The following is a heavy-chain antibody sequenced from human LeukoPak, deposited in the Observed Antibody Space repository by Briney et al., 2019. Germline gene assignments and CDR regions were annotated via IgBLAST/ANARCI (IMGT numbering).Heavy chain of an antibody. CDR2: INHSGST. Sequence: SETLSLTCAVYGGYFSGYYWSWIRQPPGKGLEWIGEINHSGSTNYNPSLKSRVTISVDTSKNQFSLKLSSVTAADTAVYYCARSMVQALYYYYYMDVWGKGTTVTVSS. CDR1: GGYFSGYY. D-gene: IGHD1-1*01. V-gene: IGHV4-34*01. CDR3: ARSMVQALYYYYYMDV. J-gene: IGHJ6*03.